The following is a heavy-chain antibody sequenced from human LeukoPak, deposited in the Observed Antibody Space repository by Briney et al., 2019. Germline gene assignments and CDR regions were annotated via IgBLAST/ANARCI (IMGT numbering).Heavy chain of an antibody. CDR1: GGSISSYY. Sequence: SETLSLTCIVSGGSISSYYWSWIRQPPGKGLEWIGCIYYSGSTSYNPSLKSRVTISVDTSKNQFSLKLSYVTAADTAVYYCARDRSKEGYARFGDFDYWGQGTLVTVSS. J-gene: IGHJ4*02. CDR2: IYYSGST. D-gene: IGHD5-12*01. V-gene: IGHV4-59*01. CDR3: ARDRSKEGYARFGDFDY.